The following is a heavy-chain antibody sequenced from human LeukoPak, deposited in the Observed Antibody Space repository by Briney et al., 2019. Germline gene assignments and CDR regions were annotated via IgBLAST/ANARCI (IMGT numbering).Heavy chain of an antibody. CDR2: IYTSGDT. J-gene: IGHJ6*03. Sequence: PSETLSLTCTVSGGSISSYFWTWVRQPAGKGMEWIGRIYTSGDTNYNPSLKSRVTISVDTSKNQFSLKLSSVTAADTAVYYCARHKDYYYSYMDVWGKGTTVTISS. CDR1: GGSISSYF. V-gene: IGHV4-4*07. CDR3: ARHKDYYYSYMDV.